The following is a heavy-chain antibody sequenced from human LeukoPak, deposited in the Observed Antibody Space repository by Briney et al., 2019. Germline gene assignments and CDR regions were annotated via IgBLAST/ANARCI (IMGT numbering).Heavy chain of an antibody. D-gene: IGHD3-10*01. CDR3: ATHSPAYYYGSGSYYYFDY. CDR1: GFTFSSYA. CDR2: ISGSGGST. V-gene: IGHV3-23*01. J-gene: IGHJ4*02. Sequence: GGSLRLSCAASGFTFSSYAMSWVRQAPGKGLEWVSAISGSGGSTYYADSVKGRFTISRDNSKNTLYLQMNSLRAEDTAVYYCATHSPAYYYGSGSYYYFDYWGQGTLVTVSS.